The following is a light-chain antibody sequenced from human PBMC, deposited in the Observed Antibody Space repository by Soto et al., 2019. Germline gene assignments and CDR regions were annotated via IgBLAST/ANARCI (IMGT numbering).Light chain of an antibody. Sequence: EIVLTQSPDTLSLSPGERATLSCRASQSGFSTYLAWFQQKPGQAPRLLIYGASTRAAGVPDRFSGSGSATDFTLTIGRLEPEDFAVYYCHQYENSPWTLGQGTLVE. CDR2: GAS. CDR3: HQYENSPWT. V-gene: IGKV3-20*01. CDR1: QSGFSTY. J-gene: IGKJ1*01.